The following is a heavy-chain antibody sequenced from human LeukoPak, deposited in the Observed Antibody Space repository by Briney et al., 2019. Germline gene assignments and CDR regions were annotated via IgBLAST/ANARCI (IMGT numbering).Heavy chain of an antibody. Sequence: GGSLRLSCAASGFTFSSYNMNWVRQTPGQGLEWVSSISSSSSYIYYADSVKGRFTISRDNAKNSLYLQMNSLRAEDTAVYYCARVIGWELLRAFDIWGQGTMVTVSS. D-gene: IGHD1-26*01. CDR2: ISSSSSYI. J-gene: IGHJ3*02. CDR3: ARVIGWELLRAFDI. CDR1: GFTFSSYN. V-gene: IGHV3-21*01.